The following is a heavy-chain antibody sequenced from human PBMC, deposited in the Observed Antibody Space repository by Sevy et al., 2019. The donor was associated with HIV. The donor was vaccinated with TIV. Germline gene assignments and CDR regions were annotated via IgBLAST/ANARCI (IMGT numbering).Heavy chain of an antibody. CDR2: IDPISGGT. D-gene: IGHD7-27*01. CDR3: VRIRFQTGAFDS. Sequence: ASVKVSCKASGYTFTGHYLHWVRQAPGQGLEWMGWIDPISGGTKHAQNFKGRVTMARDTSISTAYMELSSLRCDDTAMYYCVRIRFQTGAFDSWGQGTLVTVSS. J-gene: IGHJ4*02. V-gene: IGHV1-2*02. CDR1: GYTFTGHY.